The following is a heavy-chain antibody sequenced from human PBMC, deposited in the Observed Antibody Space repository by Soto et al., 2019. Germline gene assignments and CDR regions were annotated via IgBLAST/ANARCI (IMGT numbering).Heavy chain of an antibody. Sequence: SETLSLTCTVSGGSISSYYWNWIRQPAGKGLEWIGRLSTSGSANYNPSLKSRVTMSVDTPTTQLSLKLNSVTAADTAVYYCARGGEYTGFYGMDVWGQGTTVTVSS. CDR1: GGSISSYY. J-gene: IGHJ6*02. CDR3: ARGGEYTGFYGMDV. D-gene: IGHD5-12*01. CDR2: LSTSGSA. V-gene: IGHV4-4*07.